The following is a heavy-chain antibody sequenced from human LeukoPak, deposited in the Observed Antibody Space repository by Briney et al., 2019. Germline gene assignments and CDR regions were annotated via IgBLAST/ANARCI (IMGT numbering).Heavy chain of an antibody. V-gene: IGHV3-33*01. CDR3: ARDLGTSVTGDRRGYFDP. CDR1: GSTFSKYG. J-gene: IGHJ5*02. D-gene: IGHD4-17*01. Sequence: PGGSLRLSCAASGSTFSKYGMHWVRQAPGNGLEWVAIIWYDGSNQYYADSVKGRFTISRDNSKNTLYLQMDGLRAEDTAVYYCARDLGTSVTGDRRGYFDPWGQGTLVTVSS. CDR2: IWYDGSNQ.